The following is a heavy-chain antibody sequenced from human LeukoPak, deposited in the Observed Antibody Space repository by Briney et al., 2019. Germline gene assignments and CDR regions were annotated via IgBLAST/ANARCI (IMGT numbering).Heavy chain of an antibody. CDR1: GGSFSGYY. V-gene: IGHV4-34*01. J-gene: IGHJ5*02. CDR3: ARGRNYSYGLRRGDWFDP. D-gene: IGHD5-18*01. Sequence: PSETLSLTCAVYGGSFSGYYWSWIRQPPGKGLEWIGEINHSGSTNYNPSLKSRVTISVDTSKNQFSLKLSSVTAADTAVYYCARGRNYSYGLRRGDWFDPWGQGTLVTVSS. CDR2: INHSGST.